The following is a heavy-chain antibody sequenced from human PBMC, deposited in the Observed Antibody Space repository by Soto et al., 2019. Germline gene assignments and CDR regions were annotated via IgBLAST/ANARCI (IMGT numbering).Heavy chain of an antibody. Sequence: SVKVSCKASGGTFSSYAISWVRQAPGQGLEWMGGIIPIFGTANYAQKFQGRVTITADKSTSTAYMELSSLRSEDTAVYYCARGISHYYDSSGYTWLWGQGTMVTVYS. J-gene: IGHJ4*02. CDR1: GGTFSSYA. V-gene: IGHV1-69*06. CDR2: IIPIFGTA. CDR3: ARGISHYYDSSGYTWL. D-gene: IGHD3-22*01.